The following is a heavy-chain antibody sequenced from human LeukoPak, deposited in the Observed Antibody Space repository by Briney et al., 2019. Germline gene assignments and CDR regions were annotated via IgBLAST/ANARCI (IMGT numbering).Heavy chain of an antibody. CDR2: IHTSGTT. Sequence: PSETLSLTCTVSGDSMGRYYWSFIRQPAGKGLEWIGRIHTSGTTRYNASLKSRVTMSVDASKNQFSLRLTSVTAADTAVFYCARLNLSGSYSWYFDLWGRGTLVTVSS. V-gene: IGHV4-4*07. CDR1: GDSMGRYY. J-gene: IGHJ2*01. D-gene: IGHD1-26*01. CDR3: ARLNLSGSYSWYFDL.